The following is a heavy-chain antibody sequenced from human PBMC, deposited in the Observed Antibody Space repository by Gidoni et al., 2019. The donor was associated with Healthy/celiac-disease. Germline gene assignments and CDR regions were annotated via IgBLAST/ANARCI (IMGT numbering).Heavy chain of an antibody. D-gene: IGHD3-10*01. J-gene: IGHJ4*02. CDR3: ARQMNQYYYGSGTPLGGIDY. Sequence: QLQLQESGPGLVKPSETLSLTCTVSGGAISSSSYYWGWIRQPPGKGLEWIGSIYYSGSTYYNPSLKSRVTISVDTSKNQFSLKLSSVTAADTAVYYCARQMNQYYYGSGTPLGGIDYWGQGTLVTVSS. CDR2: IYYSGST. CDR1: GGAISSSSYY. V-gene: IGHV4-39*01.